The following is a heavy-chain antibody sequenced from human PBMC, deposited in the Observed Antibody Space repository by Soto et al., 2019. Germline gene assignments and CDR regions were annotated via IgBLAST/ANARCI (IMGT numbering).Heavy chain of an antibody. CDR2: ST. V-gene: IGHV2-5*01. CDR1: GFSLTTRGMT. Sequence: SGPTGEPTQTLTLTCTVSGFSLTTRGMTLGWIRQPPGRAPEWLALSTQYSPSLQSRLTFTKDTSKNQVVLTMTNMDPVDTATYYCTLRQDTSRGPIYWGQVIMVTVS. CDR3: TLRQDTSRGPIY. J-gene: IGHJ4*02. D-gene: IGHD6-13*01.